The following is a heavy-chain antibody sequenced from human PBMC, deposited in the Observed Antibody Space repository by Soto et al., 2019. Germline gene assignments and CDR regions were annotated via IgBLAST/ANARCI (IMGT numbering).Heavy chain of an antibody. CDR1: GYSFSTYG. Sequence: QVQLVQSGAEVKKPGASVKVSCKASGYSFSTYGISWVRQAPGQGLEWMGWISAYNGNTDYVQRLQGRVTMTTDTATRTDYMELRSLTSDDTAVYYCPRDMTLHYYFFDYWGQGTLVTVSS. CDR2: ISAYNGNT. CDR3: PRDMTLHYYFFDY. V-gene: IGHV1-18*01. D-gene: IGHD2-21*02. J-gene: IGHJ4*02.